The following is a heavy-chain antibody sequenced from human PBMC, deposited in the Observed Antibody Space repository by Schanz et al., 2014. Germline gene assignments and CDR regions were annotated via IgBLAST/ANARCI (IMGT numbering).Heavy chain of an antibody. CDR1: GFPFSDYF. CDR2: IGNGGVTI. V-gene: IGHV3-11*04. CDR3: ARDFHGYGPHLDY. D-gene: IGHD5-12*01. Sequence: VQLLESGGGLVQPGGSLRLSCTASGFPFSDYFMAWIRQPPGRGLEWVSYIGNGGVTIYYADSVKGRFTVSRDNSKNTLYLQLNSLRAEDTAVYYCARDFHGYGPHLDYWGQGTMVTVSS. J-gene: IGHJ3*01.